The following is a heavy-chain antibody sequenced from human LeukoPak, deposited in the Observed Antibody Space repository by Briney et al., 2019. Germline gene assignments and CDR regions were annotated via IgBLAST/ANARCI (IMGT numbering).Heavy chain of an antibody. D-gene: IGHD6-6*01. CDR1: GFTFSGSA. Sequence: GGSLRLSCAASGFTFSGSAMHWVRQASGEGLEWVGRIRSKANSYATAYAASVKGRFTISRDDSKNTAYLQMNSLKTEDTAVYYCTSKWVRGSSSLTDYWGQGTLVTVPS. J-gene: IGHJ4*02. CDR3: TSKWVRGSSSLTDY. V-gene: IGHV3-73*01. CDR2: IRSKANSYAT.